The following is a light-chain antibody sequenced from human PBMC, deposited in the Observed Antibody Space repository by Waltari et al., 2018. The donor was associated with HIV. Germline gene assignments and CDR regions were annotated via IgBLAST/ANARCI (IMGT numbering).Light chain of an antibody. J-gene: IGLJ1*01. Sequence: QSALTQPASVSGYPGQSITISCTGTDSDVGGNNFVSWYQHQEDKAPKLIIYDVKERASGISNRLLGFKACNTASLTNFGLQPGDEGDYYFALNSNNRPYVFGGWTKVTVL. CDR1: DSDVGGNNF. V-gene: IGLV2-14*03. CDR2: DVK. CDR3: ALNSNNRPYV.